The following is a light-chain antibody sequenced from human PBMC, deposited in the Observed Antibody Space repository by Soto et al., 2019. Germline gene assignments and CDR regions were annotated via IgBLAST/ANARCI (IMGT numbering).Light chain of an antibody. Sequence: EIVMTQSPATLSVSPGETATLSCRASQSVSSNLAWYQQKPGQAPSLLIYGASTRATDIPPRFSGSGSGTEFTLTIPSLQSEDFAVYYCQQYGGSPRTFGQGTKVEVK. V-gene: IGKV3-15*01. CDR3: QQYGGSPRT. CDR2: GAS. J-gene: IGKJ1*01. CDR1: QSVSSN.